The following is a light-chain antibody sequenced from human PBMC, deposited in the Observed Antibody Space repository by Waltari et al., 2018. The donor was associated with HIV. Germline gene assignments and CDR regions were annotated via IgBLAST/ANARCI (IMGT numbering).Light chain of an antibody. J-gene: IGLJ3*02. V-gene: IGLV4-69*01. Sequence: QLVLTQSPSASASLGASVKPTCTLSSGHSSSAIAWPQQQPDKGPRSLMKLNSDGSHSKGDGIPDRFSGSSSGAERYRTIASLQSEDEADYYCQTWGTGLRVFGGGTKLTVL. CDR2: LNSDGSH. CDR3: QTWGTGLRV. CDR1: SGHSSSA.